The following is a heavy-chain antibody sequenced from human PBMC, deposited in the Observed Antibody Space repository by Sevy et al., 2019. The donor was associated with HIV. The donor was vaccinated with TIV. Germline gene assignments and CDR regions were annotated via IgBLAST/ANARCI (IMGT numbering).Heavy chain of an antibody. CDR3: SRESPNRAGSDF. D-gene: IGHD2-15*01. Sequence: GSLRLSCAASGFPFSNYNMNWVRQTPGRGLEWVSYISRRSTTIYYADSVKGQFTISRDNDQSSLYLQMNALRNEDTAFDYGSRESPNRAGSDFWGQGTLVTVSS. CDR1: GFPFSNYN. J-gene: IGHJ4*02. CDR2: ISRRSTTI. V-gene: IGHV3-48*02.